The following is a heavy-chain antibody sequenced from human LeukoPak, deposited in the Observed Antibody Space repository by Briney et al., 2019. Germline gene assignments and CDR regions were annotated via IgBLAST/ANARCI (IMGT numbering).Heavy chain of an antibody. CDR1: GYTFASYY. D-gene: IGHD3-22*01. V-gene: IGHV1-46*03. J-gene: IGHJ4*02. CDR2: INPSGGST. Sequence: ASVEVSCKASGYTFASYYMHWVRQAPGQGLEWMGIINPSGGSTSYAQKFQGRVTMTRDTSTSTVYMELSSLRSEDTAVYYCAREGDSRYYFDYWGQGTLVTVSS. CDR3: AREGDSRYYFDY.